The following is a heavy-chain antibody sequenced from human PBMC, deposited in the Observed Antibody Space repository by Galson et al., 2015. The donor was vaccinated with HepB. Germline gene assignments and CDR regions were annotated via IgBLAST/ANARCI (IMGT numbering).Heavy chain of an antibody. CDR1: GGTFSSYA. J-gene: IGHJ6*04. V-gene: IGHV1-69*13. Sequence: SVKVSCKASGGTFSSYAISWVRQAPGQGLEWMGGIIPIFGTANYAQKFQGRVTITADESTSTAYMELSSLRSEDTAVYYCAREDRALYNWKWAPMDVWGKGTTVTVSS. CDR2: IIPIFGTA. CDR3: AREDRALYNWKWAPMDV. D-gene: IGHD1-20*01.